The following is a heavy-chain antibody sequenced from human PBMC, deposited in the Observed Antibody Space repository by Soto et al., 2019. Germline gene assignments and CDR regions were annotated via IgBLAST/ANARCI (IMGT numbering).Heavy chain of an antibody. Sequence: ESGGGLVKPGGSLRLSCAASGFTFSSYSMNWVRQAPGKGLEWVSSISSSSSYIYYADSVKGRFTISRDNAKNSLYLQMNSLRAEDTAVYYCAREDIVLMVYAQRDAFDIWGQGTMVTVSS. J-gene: IGHJ3*02. CDR2: ISSSSSYI. D-gene: IGHD2-8*01. V-gene: IGHV3-21*01. CDR1: GFTFSSYS. CDR3: AREDIVLMVYAQRDAFDI.